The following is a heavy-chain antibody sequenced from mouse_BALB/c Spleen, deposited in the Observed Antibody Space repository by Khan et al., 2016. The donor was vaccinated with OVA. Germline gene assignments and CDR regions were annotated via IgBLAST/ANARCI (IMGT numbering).Heavy chain of an antibody. CDR2: MSSGGDYT. D-gene: IGHD4-1*01. V-gene: IGHV5-6*01. Sequence: EVELVESGGDLVKPGGSLKLSCAASGFTFSSYSMSWVRQIPDKRLEWVATMSSGGDYTYYADSVKGRFTISRDNAKNTLYLQMSSLTSEATAMYYCASHLTGSFAYWGHGTLVTVSA. CDR1: GFTFSSYS. J-gene: IGHJ3*01. CDR3: ASHLTGSFAY.